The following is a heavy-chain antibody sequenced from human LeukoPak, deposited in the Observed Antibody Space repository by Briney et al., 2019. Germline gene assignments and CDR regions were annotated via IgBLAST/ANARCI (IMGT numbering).Heavy chain of an antibody. J-gene: IGHJ4*02. CDR1: GFTFSDYY. CDR2: ISSSGSTI. V-gene: IGHV3-11*04. CDR3: ARKNEEDPYYFDY. D-gene: IGHD1-1*01. Sequence: PGGSLRLSCAASGFTFSDYYMSWIRQAPGKGLEWVSHISSSGSTIYYADSVKGRFTISRDNAKNSLYLQMNSLRAEDTAVYYCARKNEEDPYYFDYWGQGTLVTVSS.